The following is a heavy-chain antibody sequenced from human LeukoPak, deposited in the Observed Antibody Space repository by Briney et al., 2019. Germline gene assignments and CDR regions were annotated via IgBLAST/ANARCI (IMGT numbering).Heavy chain of an antibody. Sequence: PSETLSLTCTVSGGPISSSSYYWGWIRQPPGKGLEWIGSIYYSGSTYYNPSLKSRVTISVDTSKNQFSLKLNSVTPEDTAVYYCARVRRDGYNAFDYWGQGTLVTVSS. CDR2: IYYSGST. CDR3: ARVRRDGYNAFDY. D-gene: IGHD5-24*01. CDR1: GGPISSSSYY. V-gene: IGHV4-39*07. J-gene: IGHJ4*02.